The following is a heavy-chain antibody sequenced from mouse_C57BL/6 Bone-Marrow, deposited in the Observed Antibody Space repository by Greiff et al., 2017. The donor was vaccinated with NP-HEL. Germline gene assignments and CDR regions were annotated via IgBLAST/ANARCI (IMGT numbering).Heavy chain of an antibody. D-gene: IGHD1-1*01. CDR1: GFSLTSYA. CDR2: IWTGGGT. Sequence: VKLQQSGPGLVAPSQSLSITCTVSGFSLTSYAISWVRQPPGKGLEWLGVIWTGGGTNYNSALKSRLSISKDNSKSQVFLKMNSLQTDDTARYYCARNGEIYYYGRGAVDYWGQGTSVTVSS. CDR3: ARNGEIYYYGRGAVDY. J-gene: IGHJ4*01. V-gene: IGHV2-9-1*01.